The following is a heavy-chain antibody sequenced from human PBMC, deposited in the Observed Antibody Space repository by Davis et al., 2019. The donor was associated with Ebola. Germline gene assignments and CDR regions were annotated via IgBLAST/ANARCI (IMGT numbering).Heavy chain of an antibody. CDR3: ARFGGVDFYALDV. D-gene: IGHD3-16*01. Sequence: MPSETLSLTCTVSGGSISSYYWGWIRQPPGKGLEWIGSIYYSGSPNYNPSLKSRVTISVDTSKNQFSLKLNSVTAADTAVYYCARFGGVDFYALDVWGQGTTVTVSS. CDR2: IYYSGSP. J-gene: IGHJ6*02. V-gene: IGHV4-59*01. CDR1: GGSISSYY.